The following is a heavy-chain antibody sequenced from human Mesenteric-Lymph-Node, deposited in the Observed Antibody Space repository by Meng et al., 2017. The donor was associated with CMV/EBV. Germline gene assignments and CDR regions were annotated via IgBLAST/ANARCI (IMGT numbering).Heavy chain of an antibody. D-gene: IGHD3-3*01. CDR3: ARDVFASYLLDY. V-gene: IGHV4-38-2*02. CDR2: IYHSGST. Sequence: SETLSLTCTVSGSSISSGYHWGWIRQPPGKGLEWIGTIYHSGSTYYNPSLKSRVTISVDTSKNQFSLKLSSVTAADTAVYYCARDVFASYLLDYWGQGTLVTVSS. CDR1: GSSISSGYH. J-gene: IGHJ4*02.